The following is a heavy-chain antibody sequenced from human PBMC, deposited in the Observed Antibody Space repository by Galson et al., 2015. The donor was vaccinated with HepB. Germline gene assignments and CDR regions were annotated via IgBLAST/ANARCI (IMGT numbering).Heavy chain of an antibody. CDR2: ISDDGSNK. Sequence: SLRLSCAASGFTFSSYGMHWARQAPGKRLEWVAVISDDGSNKYYADSVKGRFTISRDNSKNTLYLQMNSLRVEDTAVYYCAKEIYYYDTRGQFDYWGQGTLVTVSS. V-gene: IGHV3-30*18. CDR1: GFTFSSYG. CDR3: AKEIYYYDTRGQFDY. J-gene: IGHJ4*02. D-gene: IGHD3-22*01.